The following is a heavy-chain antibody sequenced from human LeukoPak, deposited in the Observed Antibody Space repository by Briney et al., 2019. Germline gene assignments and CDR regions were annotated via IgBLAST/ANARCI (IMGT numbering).Heavy chain of an antibody. CDR3: ARSYGSGAGHYYYYGMDV. J-gene: IGHJ6*02. CDR1: GGSISSYY. Sequence: SETLSLTCTVSGGSISSYYWSWIRQPPGKGLEWIGYIYYSGSTNYNPSLKSRVTISVDTSKNRFSLKLSSVTAADTAVYYCARSYGSGAGHYYYYGMDVWGQGTTVTVSS. D-gene: IGHD3-10*01. CDR2: IYYSGST. V-gene: IGHV4-59*01.